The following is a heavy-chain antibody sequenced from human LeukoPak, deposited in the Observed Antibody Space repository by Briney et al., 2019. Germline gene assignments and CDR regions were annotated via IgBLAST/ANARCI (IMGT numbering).Heavy chain of an antibody. CDR2: INPNSGGT. D-gene: IGHD2-2*01. CDR1: GYTFTGYY. CDR3: ASNLCLSSTSCPPDYYYYYMDV. J-gene: IGHJ6*03. V-gene: IGHV1-2*02. Sequence: GASVKVSCKASGYTFTGYYMHWVRQAPGQGLEWMGWINPNSGGTNYAQKFQGRVTMTRDTSISAAYMELSRLRSDDTAVYYCASNLCLSSTSCPPDYYYYYMDVWGKGTTVTVSS.